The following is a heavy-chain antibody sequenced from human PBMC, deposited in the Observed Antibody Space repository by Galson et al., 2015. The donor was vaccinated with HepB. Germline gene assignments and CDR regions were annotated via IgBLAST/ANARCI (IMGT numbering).Heavy chain of an antibody. CDR1: GFTFSTYA. D-gene: IGHD1-1*01. V-gene: IGHV3-23*01. CDR3: ANSIRNWNVRL. CDR2: ISGSGGNT. Sequence: SLRLSCAASGFTFSTYAMSWVRQAPGKGLEWVSAISGSGGNTYYADSVKGRFTISRDNSKNTLYLEINSLRADDTAVYYCANSIRNWNVRLWGQGTLVTVSS. J-gene: IGHJ4*02.